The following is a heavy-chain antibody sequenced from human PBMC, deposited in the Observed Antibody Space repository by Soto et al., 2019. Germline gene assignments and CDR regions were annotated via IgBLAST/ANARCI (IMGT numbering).Heavy chain of an antibody. Sequence: EVQLLESGGGLVQPGGSLRLSCAASGFTFNNYAMTWVRQAPGKGLEWVSGISGGGGRTYYADSVKGRFTVSRDISKNTLYLQMDSLRAEDTALYYCAKYAGIVVVVATVSALLDYWGQGTLVTVSS. CDR1: GFTFNNYA. CDR3: AKYAGIVVVVATVSALLDY. J-gene: IGHJ4*02. D-gene: IGHD2-15*01. CDR2: ISGGGGRT. V-gene: IGHV3-23*01.